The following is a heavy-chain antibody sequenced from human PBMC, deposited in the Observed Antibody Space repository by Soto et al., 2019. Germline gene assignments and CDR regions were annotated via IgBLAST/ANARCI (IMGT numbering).Heavy chain of an antibody. D-gene: IGHD6-19*01. V-gene: IGHV4-39*01. J-gene: IGHJ4*02. CDR3: AGVSVAAASEKWGRVDY. CDR2: IYYSGST. Sequence: KQSQTLSLTCTVSGGSISSSSYYWGWIRQPPGKGLEWIGSIYYSGSTYYNPSLKSRVTISVDTSKNQFSLKLSSVTAADTAVYYCAGVSVAAASEKWGRVDYWGQGTLVTVSS. CDR1: GGSISSSSYY.